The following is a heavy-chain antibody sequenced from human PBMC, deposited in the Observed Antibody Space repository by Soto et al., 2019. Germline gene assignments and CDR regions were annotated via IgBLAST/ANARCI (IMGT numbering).Heavy chain of an antibody. Sequence: ASVKVSCKVSGYTLTELSMHLVRQAPGKGLERMGGFDPEDGETIYAQKFQGRVTMTEDTSTDIAYMELSSLRSEDTAVYYCARGSGIVVVPAATENDYWGQGTLVTVSS. CDR2: FDPEDGET. D-gene: IGHD2-2*01. J-gene: IGHJ4*02. CDR1: GYTLTELS. V-gene: IGHV1-24*01. CDR3: ARGSGIVVVPAATENDY.